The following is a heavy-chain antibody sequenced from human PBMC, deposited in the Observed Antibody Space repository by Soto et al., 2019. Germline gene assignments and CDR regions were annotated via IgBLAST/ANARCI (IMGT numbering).Heavy chain of an antibody. D-gene: IGHD3-9*01. CDR2: ISGSGGST. Sequence: GGSLRLSCAASGFTFSSYAMSWVRQAPGKGLEWVSAISGSGGSTYYADSVKGRFTISRDNSKNTLYLQMSSLRSEDTAVYYCARGAFYDILTGPRLYWGQGTLVTVSS. CDR1: GFTFSSYA. V-gene: IGHV3-23*01. CDR3: ARGAFYDILTGPRLY. J-gene: IGHJ4*02.